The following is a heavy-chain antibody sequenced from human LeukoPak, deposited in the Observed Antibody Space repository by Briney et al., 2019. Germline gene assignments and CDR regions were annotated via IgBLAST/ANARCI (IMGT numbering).Heavy chain of an antibody. Sequence: ASVKVSCKTSGYTFSNYGFTWVRQAPGQGLEWMGWISAYNGNTNYAQRFQGRVTMNTETSTSTAYMELTSLGSDDTAVYYCARGGLSSDWIDYWGQGTLVTVSS. CDR2: ISAYNGNT. J-gene: IGHJ4*02. V-gene: IGHV1-18*01. CDR3: ARGGLSSDWIDY. D-gene: IGHD6-25*01. CDR1: GYTFSNYG.